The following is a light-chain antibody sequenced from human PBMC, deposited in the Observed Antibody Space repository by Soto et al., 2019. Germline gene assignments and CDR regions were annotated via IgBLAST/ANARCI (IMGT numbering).Light chain of an antibody. CDR3: QQYGSSPIT. CDR2: ATS. Sequence: EIVLTQAPGTLSFSPWARATLSCRASQSVSSIYLAWYQQKPGQAPSLLIYATSSRATGIPDRFSGSGSGTDFSLTISRLEPEDFAVYYCQQYGSSPITFGQGTRLEIK. J-gene: IGKJ5*01. CDR1: QSVSSIY. V-gene: IGKV3-20*01.